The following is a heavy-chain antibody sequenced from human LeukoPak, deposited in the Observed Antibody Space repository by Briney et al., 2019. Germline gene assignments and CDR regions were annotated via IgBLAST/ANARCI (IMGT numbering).Heavy chain of an antibody. CDR1: GGTFSSYA. CDR3: ASPRDCSGGSCYPYYFDY. D-gene: IGHD2-15*01. CDR2: IIPIFGTA. V-gene: IGHV1-69*13. J-gene: IGHJ4*02. Sequence: ASVKVSCKASGGTFSSYAISWVRQAPGQGLERMGGIIPIFGTANYAQKFQGRVTITADESTSTAYMELSSLRSEDTAVYYCASPRDCSGGSCYPYYFDYWGQGTLVTVSS.